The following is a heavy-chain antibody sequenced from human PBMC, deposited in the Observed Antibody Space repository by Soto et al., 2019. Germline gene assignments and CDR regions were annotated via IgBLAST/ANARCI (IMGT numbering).Heavy chain of an antibody. CDR2: IIPIFGTA. V-gene: IGHV1-69*13. Sequence: ASVKVSCKASGGTFSSYAISWVRQAPGQGLEWMGGIIPIFGTANYAQKFQGRVTITADESTSTAYMELSSLRSEDTAVYYCASIVVVVDEPYYYYGMDVWGQGTTVTVSS. J-gene: IGHJ6*02. D-gene: IGHD2-15*01. CDR1: GGTFSSYA. CDR3: ASIVVVVDEPYYYYGMDV.